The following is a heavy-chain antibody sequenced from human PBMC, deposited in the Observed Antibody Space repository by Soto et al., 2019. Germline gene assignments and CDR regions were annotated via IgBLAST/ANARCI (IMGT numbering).Heavy chain of an antibody. D-gene: IGHD2-15*01. CDR1: GFSLTTTRMG. CDR2: IYWADDK. Sequence: QITLKESGPPLVRPAQTLTLTCAFSGFSLTTTRMGVAWIRQPPGKALEWLALIYWADDKRYSPSLKNRLTVSEDTSTNRVVLTITNISPDDTGTYCCAHAGDFDLLSFDRWGPGTLGTGSS. V-gene: IGHV2-5*02. J-gene: IGHJ4*02. CDR3: AHAGDFDLLSFDR.